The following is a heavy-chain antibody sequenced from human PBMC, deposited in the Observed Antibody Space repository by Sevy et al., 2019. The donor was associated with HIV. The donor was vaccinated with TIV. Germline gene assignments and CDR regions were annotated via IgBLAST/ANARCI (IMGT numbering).Heavy chain of an antibody. CDR2: ITFSSNYI. CDR3: ARSWEQQLHDAFDI. D-gene: IGHD6-13*01. J-gene: IGHJ3*02. Sequence: GGSLRLSCAASGFTFSTYNMNWVRQAPGKGLEWVCSITFSSNYIYYAHSVKGRFTISRDNAKNSLYLQMNSLRAEDTAVYYCARSWEQQLHDAFDIWGQGTIVTVSS. V-gene: IGHV3-21*01. CDR1: GFTFSTYN.